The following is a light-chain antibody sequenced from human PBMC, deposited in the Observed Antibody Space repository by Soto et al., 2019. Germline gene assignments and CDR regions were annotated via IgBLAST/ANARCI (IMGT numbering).Light chain of an antibody. J-gene: IGKJ4*01. CDR2: GAS. Sequence: EIVLTQSPATLSLSPVERATLSFRASQSVSNNYLAWYQQKPGQAPRLLIYGASTRATGIPARFSGSGSGTEFTLTISSLQSEDFAVYYCQQRRSWPPTFGGGTKVDIK. CDR1: QSVSNNY. CDR3: QQRRSWPPT. V-gene: IGKV3-11*01.